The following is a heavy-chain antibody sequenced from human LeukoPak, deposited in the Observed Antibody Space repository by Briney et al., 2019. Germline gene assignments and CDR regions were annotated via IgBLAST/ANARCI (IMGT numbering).Heavy chain of an antibody. CDR2: IYYSGST. V-gene: IGHV4-31*03. D-gene: IGHD3-3*01. Sequence: PSETLSLTCTVSGGSISSGGYYWSWIRQHPGKGLEWIGYIYYSGSTYYNPSLKSRVTISVDTSKNQFSLKLSSVTAADTAVYYCARGGITIFGVVRPLDYWGQGTLVTVSS. CDR1: GGSISSGGYY. CDR3: ARGGITIFGVVRPLDY. J-gene: IGHJ4*02.